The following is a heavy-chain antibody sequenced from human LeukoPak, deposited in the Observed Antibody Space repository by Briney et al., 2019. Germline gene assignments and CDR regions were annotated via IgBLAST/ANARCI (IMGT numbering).Heavy chain of an antibody. CDR1: GFTFSSYE. J-gene: IGHJ4*02. Sequence: GGSLRLSCAASGFTFSSYEMNWVRQAPGKGLEWVSSISGTSSYIYYADSVKGRFTISRDNAKNSLYLQMNRLRADDTAVYYCARELQLERLAFGKEGSAFDYWGQGTLVIVSS. CDR3: ARELQLERLAFGKEGSAFDY. CDR2: ISGTSSYI. V-gene: IGHV3-21*01. D-gene: IGHD1-1*01.